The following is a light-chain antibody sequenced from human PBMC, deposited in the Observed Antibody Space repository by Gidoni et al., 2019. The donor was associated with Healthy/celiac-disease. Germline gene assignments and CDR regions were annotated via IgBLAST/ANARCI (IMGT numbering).Light chain of an antibody. V-gene: IGKV1-5*01. J-gene: IGKJ1*01. Sequence: DIQMTQSPSTLSASVGDRVTITCRASQSISSWLAWYQQKPGKAPKLLIYDASSLESGVPSRFSGSGSGTDFTLTISSLQPDDFATYYCQQYNSYSSTFXHXTKVEIK. CDR1: QSISSW. CDR2: DAS. CDR3: QQYNSYSST.